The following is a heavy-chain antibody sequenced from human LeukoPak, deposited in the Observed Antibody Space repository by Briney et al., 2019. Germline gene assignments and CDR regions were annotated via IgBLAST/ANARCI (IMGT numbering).Heavy chain of an antibody. CDR1: GFTFSSYS. CDR2: ISSSSSYI. V-gene: IGHV3-21*04. D-gene: IGHD4-23*01. CDR3: ARRSDYGGQYPY. J-gene: IGHJ4*02. Sequence: GGSLRLSCAASGFTFSSYSMNWVRQAPGKGLEWVSSISSSSSYIYYADSVKGRFTISRDNAKNSLYLQMNSLRAEDTAVYYCARRSDYGGQYPYWGQGTLVTVSS.